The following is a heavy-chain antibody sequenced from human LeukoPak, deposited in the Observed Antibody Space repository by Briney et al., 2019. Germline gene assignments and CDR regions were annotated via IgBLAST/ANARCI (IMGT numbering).Heavy chain of an antibody. CDR1: GYTFTSYG. J-gene: IGHJ4*02. CDR2: ISAYNGNT. CDR3: ASGPTVTLFDY. D-gene: IGHD4-17*01. V-gene: IGHV1-18*01. Sequence: GASVKVSCKASGYTFTSYGISWVRQAPGQGLEWMGWISAYNGNTNYAQKLQGRVTITRDTSASTAYMELSSLRSEDTAVYYCASGPTVTLFDYWGQGTLVTVSS.